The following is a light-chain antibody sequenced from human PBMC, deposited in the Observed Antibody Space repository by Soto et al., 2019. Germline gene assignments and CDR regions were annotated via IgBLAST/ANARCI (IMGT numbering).Light chain of an antibody. Sequence: DIQMTQSPSTLSASVGDRVTITCRASQSISNWLTWYQQKPGKAPKVLIYKASTLESGVPSRFSGSGSGTEFTLTISSLQPDDFATYYCQQYNTYPWTFGQGTKVEV. CDR3: QQYNTYPWT. CDR1: QSISNW. V-gene: IGKV1-5*03. CDR2: KAS. J-gene: IGKJ1*01.